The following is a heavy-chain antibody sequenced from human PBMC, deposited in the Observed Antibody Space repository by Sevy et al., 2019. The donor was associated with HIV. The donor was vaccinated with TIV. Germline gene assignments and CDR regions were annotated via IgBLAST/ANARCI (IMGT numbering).Heavy chain of an antibody. D-gene: IGHD3-22*01. CDR3: ARGLLTAYYYDSSGYYRDAFDI. J-gene: IGHJ3*02. V-gene: IGHV1-69*13. Sequence: ASVKVSCKASGGTFSSYAISWVRQAPGQGLEWMGRIIPIFGTANYAQKFQGRVTITADESTSTAYMELSSLRSGDTAVYYCARGLLTAYYYDSSGYYRDAFDIWGQGTMVTVSS. CDR1: GGTFSSYA. CDR2: IIPIFGTA.